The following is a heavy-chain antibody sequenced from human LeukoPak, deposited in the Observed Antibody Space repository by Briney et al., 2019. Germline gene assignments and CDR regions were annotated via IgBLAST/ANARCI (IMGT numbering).Heavy chain of an antibody. D-gene: IGHD6-19*01. CDR3: TRGSSGRRDN. V-gene: IGHV1-8*01. Sequence: ASVTVSCTASGYTFTSCDINWVRQATGQGLEWMGWMNPNSGNTGYGQSFQGRITMTRDISIGTAYMELSNLTSEGTAIYYCTRGSSGRRDNWGQGTLVTVSA. CDR1: GYTFTSCD. CDR2: MNPNSGNT. J-gene: IGHJ4*02.